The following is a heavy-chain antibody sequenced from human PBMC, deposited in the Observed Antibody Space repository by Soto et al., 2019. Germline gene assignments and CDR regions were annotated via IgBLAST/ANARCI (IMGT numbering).Heavy chain of an antibody. CDR3: AREGTTLSGPRVLDY. V-gene: IGHV3-66*01. D-gene: IGHD1-1*01. CDR1: GFTVSNNY. Sequence: PGGSLRLSCAASGFTVSNNYMSWVRQAPGKGLEWVSVIYSDDSTYYADSVKGRFTISRDNSKNTMYLQMNSLRAEDTAVYYCAREGTTLSGPRVLDYWGQGTLVTVSS. CDR2: IYSDDST. J-gene: IGHJ4*02.